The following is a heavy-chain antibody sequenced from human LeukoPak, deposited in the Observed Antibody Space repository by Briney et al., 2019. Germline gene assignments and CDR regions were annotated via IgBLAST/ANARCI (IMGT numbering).Heavy chain of an antibody. CDR3: ASTSGYSYGYFDY. J-gene: IGHJ4*02. CDR1: GFTVSSNY. D-gene: IGHD5-18*01. Sequence: TGGSLRLSCAASGFTVSSNYMSWVRQAPGKGLEWVSVIYSGGSTYYADSVKGRFTISRDSSKNTLYLQMNSLRAEDTAVYYCASTSGYSYGYFDYWGQGTLVTVSS. V-gene: IGHV3-66*01. CDR2: IYSGGST.